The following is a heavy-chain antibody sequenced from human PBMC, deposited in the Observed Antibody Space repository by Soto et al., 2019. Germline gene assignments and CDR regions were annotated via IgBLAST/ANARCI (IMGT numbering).Heavy chain of an antibody. CDR2: ISWNSGSI. V-gene: IGHV3-9*01. Sequence: EVQLVESGGGLVQPGRSLRLSCAASGFTFDDYAMHWVRQAPGKGLEWVSGISWNSGSIGYADSVKSRFTISRDNAKNSLYLQMNSLRAEDTALYYCARVKSYYDILTGYSTYWYFDYWGQGTLVTVSS. CDR3: ARVKSYYDILTGYSTYWYFDY. D-gene: IGHD3-9*01. CDR1: GFTFDDYA. J-gene: IGHJ4*02.